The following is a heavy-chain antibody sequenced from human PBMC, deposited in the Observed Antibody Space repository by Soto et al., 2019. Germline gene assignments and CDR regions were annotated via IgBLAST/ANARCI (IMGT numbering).Heavy chain of an antibody. D-gene: IGHD1-26*01. CDR2: ISPMVGIA. CDR3: ARLASGSYDY. V-gene: IGHV1-69*02. Sequence: QVQLVQSGAEVKKPGSSVRDSCKASVGTFSTYIISWVRQAPGQGLEWMGRISPMVGIAIYAQKFQGRIAITADKSTCIAYLEVTSLRNEATAVYYCARLASGSYDYWGQGTLITVSS. CDR1: VGTFSTYI. J-gene: IGHJ4*02.